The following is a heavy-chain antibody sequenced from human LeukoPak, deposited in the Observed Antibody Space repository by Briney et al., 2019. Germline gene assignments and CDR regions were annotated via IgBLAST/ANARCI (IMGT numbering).Heavy chain of an antibody. D-gene: IGHD2-21*02. CDR1: GGTSSSYA. CDR2: IIPIFGTA. Sequence: SVKVSCKASGGTSSSYAISWVRQAPGQGLEWMGGIIPIFGTANYAQKFQGRVTITADESTSTAYMELSSLRSEDTAVYYCARGGFGYCGGDCYHYYGMDVWGQGTTVTVSS. V-gene: IGHV1-69*13. J-gene: IGHJ6*02. CDR3: ARGGFGYCGGDCYHYYGMDV.